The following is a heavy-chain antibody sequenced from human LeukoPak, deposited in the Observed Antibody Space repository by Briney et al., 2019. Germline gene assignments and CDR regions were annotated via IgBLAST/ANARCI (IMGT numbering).Heavy chain of an antibody. CDR1: GYTFTSYY. Sequence: ASVKVSCKASGYTFTSYYMHWVRQAPGQGLEWMGIINPSGGSTSYAQKFQGRVTMTRDMSTSTVYMELSSLRSEDTAVYYCALWFGRLYSDYWGQGTLVTVSS. V-gene: IGHV1-46*01. J-gene: IGHJ4*02. D-gene: IGHD3-10*01. CDR3: ALWFGRLYSDY. CDR2: INPSGGST.